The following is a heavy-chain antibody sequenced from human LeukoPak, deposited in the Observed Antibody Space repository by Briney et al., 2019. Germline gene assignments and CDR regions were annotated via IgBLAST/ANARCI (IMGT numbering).Heavy chain of an antibody. V-gene: IGHV1-69*13. Sequence: SVKVSCKASGGTFSSYAISWVRQAPGQGLEWMGGIIPIFGTANYAQKFQGRVTITADESTSTAYMELSSLRSGDTAVYYCVRGGYYGSGSYYALDYWGQGTLVTVSS. D-gene: IGHD3-10*01. CDR2: IIPIFGTA. CDR3: VRGGYYGSGSYYALDY. CDR1: GGTFSSYA. J-gene: IGHJ4*02.